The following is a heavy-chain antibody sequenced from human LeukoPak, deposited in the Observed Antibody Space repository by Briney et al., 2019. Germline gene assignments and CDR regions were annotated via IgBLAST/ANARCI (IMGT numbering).Heavy chain of an antibody. V-gene: IGHV4-39*01. CDR2: MYYSGST. CDR1: GGSFSSYY. CDR3: ARQQQLVPDY. J-gene: IGHJ4*02. D-gene: IGHD6-13*01. Sequence: SETLSLTCAVYGGSFSSYYWGWIRQPPGKGLEWIGSMYYSGSTYYNPSLRSRVTISVDTSKNQFSLKLSSVTAADTAVYYCARQQQLVPDYWGQGTLVTVSS.